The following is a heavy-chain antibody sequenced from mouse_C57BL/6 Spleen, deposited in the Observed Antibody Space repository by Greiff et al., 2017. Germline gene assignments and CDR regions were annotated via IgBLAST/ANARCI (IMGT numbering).Heavy chain of an antibody. Sequence: QVQLQQPGAELVKPGASVKLSCKASGYTFTSYWMHWVKQRPGQGLEWIGMIHPNSGSTNYNEKFKSKATLTVDKSSSTAYMQLSSLTSEDSAVYYCARRYDGYYGGNPWFAYWGQGTLVTVSA. CDR2: IHPNSGST. CDR3: ARRYDGYYGGNPWFAY. V-gene: IGHV1-64*01. CDR1: GYTFTSYW. J-gene: IGHJ3*01. D-gene: IGHD2-3*01.